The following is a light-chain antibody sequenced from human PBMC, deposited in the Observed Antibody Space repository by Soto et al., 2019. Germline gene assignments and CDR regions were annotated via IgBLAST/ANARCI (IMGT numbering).Light chain of an antibody. J-gene: IGLJ2*01. CDR1: SSDIGGYKY. CDR3: SSYTNSGALVV. CDR2: DVT. V-gene: IGLV2-14*01. Sequence: QSALTQPASVSGSPGQSITIYCTGTSSDIGGYKYVSWYQQHPGKAPKLMIYDVTNRPSGVSNRCSGSKSGNTASLTISGLQAEDEADYYCSSYTNSGALVVFGGGTKLTVL.